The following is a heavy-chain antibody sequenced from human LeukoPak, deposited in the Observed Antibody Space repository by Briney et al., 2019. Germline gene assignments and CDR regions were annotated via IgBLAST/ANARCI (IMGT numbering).Heavy chain of an antibody. J-gene: IGHJ4*02. CDR3: LARSKQWLVLSLDY. CDR2: ISSSSSTI. D-gene: IGHD6-19*01. CDR1: GFTFSSYS. V-gene: IGHV3-48*01. Sequence: PGGSLRLSCAASGFTFSSYSMNWVRQAPGKGLEWVSYISSSSSTIYYADSVKGRFTISRDNAKNSLYLQMNSLRAEDTAVYYCLARSKQWLVLSLDYWGQGTLVTVSS.